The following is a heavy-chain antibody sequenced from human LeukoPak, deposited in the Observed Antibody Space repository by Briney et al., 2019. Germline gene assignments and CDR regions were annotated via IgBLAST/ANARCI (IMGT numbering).Heavy chain of an antibody. J-gene: IGHJ4*02. CDR3: ARHGGTRITLVEVYYFDY. CDR2: IYYTGGT. CDR1: GGSITSSSYY. V-gene: IGHV4-39*01. Sequence: SETLSLTCSVSGGSITSSSYYWGWIRQPPEKGLEWIGSIYYTGGTNYSPTLKSRVAISVDTSKNQFSLKLSSVTAADTAVYYCARHGGTRITLVEVYYFDYWGQGTLVTVSS. D-gene: IGHD4-11*01.